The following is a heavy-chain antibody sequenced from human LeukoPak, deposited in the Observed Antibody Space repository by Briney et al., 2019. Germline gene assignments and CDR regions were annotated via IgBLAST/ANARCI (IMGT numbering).Heavy chain of an antibody. V-gene: IGHV1-2*02. CDR1: GYTFTGYY. D-gene: IGHD2-15*01. CDR2: INPYRGGT. CDR3: ARVSGYWSGSSCLPRAVDAFDI. J-gene: IGHJ3*02. Sequence: SSVPVSCKASGYTFTGYYMHWVRPAPGQGLEWMGWINPYRGGTNHAQKFQGRVTMTRDTSISTAYMELSRLRSDDTAVYYCARVSGYWSGSSCLPRAVDAFDIWGQGTMVTVSS.